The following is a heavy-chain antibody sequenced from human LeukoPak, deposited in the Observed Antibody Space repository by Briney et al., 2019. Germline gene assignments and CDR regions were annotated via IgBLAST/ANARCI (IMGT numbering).Heavy chain of an antibody. CDR1: GFTFSSYG. Sequence: GGPLRLSCAASGFTFSSYGMHWVRQAPGKGLEWVAVISYDGSNKYYADSVKGRFTISRDNSKNTLYLQMNSLRAEDTAVYYCAKDQFSIYGSGSYYYYYYGMDVWGQGTTVTVSS. D-gene: IGHD3-10*01. CDR3: AKDQFSIYGSGSYYYYYYGMDV. J-gene: IGHJ6*02. CDR2: ISYDGSNK. V-gene: IGHV3-30*18.